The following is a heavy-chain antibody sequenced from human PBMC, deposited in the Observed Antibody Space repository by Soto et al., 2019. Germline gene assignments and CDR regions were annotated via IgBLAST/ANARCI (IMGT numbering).Heavy chain of an antibody. D-gene: IGHD5-12*01. J-gene: IGHJ6*03. Sequence: SETLSLTCTVSGGSISSYYWSWIRQPPGKGLEWIGYIYYSGSTNYNPSLKSRVTISVDTSKNQFSLKLSSVTAADTAVYYCARDWSEREYSGYDSRYYYYMDVWGKGTTVTVSS. CDR3: ARDWSEREYSGYDSRYYYYMDV. CDR1: GGSISSYY. V-gene: IGHV4-59*01. CDR2: IYYSGST.